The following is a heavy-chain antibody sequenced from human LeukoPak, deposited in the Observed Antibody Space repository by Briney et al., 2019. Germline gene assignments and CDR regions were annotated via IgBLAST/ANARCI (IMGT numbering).Heavy chain of an antibody. CDR2: ISGSGGST. Sequence: PGGSLRLSCAASRFTFMNYGMSWFRQAPGKGLEWVSAISGSGGSTYYADSVKGRFTISRDNSKNTLYLQMNSLRAEDTAVYYCAKDRSSSPYYYDSSGYTGDAFDIWGQGTMVTVSS. CDR1: RFTFMNYG. V-gene: IGHV3-23*01. J-gene: IGHJ3*02. CDR3: AKDRSSSPYYYDSSGYTGDAFDI. D-gene: IGHD3-22*01.